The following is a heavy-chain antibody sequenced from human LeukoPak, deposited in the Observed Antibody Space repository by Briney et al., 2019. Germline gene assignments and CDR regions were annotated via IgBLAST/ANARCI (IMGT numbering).Heavy chain of an antibody. Sequence: GGSLRLSCAASGLTFSDYYMSWIRQAPGKGLEWVSYISSSGSTIYYADSVKGRFTISRDNAKNSLYLQMNSLRAEDTAVYYCARDRGSSSSMYNWFDPWGQGTLVTVSS. D-gene: IGHD6-6*01. J-gene: IGHJ5*02. CDR2: ISSSGSTI. CDR3: ARDRGSSSSMYNWFDP. CDR1: GLTFSDYY. V-gene: IGHV3-11*01.